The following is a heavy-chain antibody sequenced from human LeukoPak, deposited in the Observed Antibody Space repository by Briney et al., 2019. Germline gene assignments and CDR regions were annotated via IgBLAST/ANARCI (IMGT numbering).Heavy chain of an antibody. Sequence: SETLSLTCTVSGGSISSSSYYWGWIRQPPGKELEWIGSIYYSGSTYYNPSLKSRVTISVDTSKNQFSLKLSSVTAADTAVYYCARRIAAARGTFDYWGQGTLVTVSS. D-gene: IGHD6-13*01. V-gene: IGHV4-39*01. CDR3: ARRIAAARGTFDY. J-gene: IGHJ4*02. CDR1: GGSISSSSYY. CDR2: IYYSGST.